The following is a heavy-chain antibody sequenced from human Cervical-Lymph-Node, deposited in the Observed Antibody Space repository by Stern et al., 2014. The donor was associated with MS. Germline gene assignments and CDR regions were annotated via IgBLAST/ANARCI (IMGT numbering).Heavy chain of an antibody. CDR1: GASVSRGSYY. CDR3: ASQWVADGLRY. V-gene: IGHV4-61*02. CDR2: IYTGGST. D-gene: IGHD6-19*01. J-gene: IGHJ3*01. Sequence: QVQLQESGPVLVKPSETLSLSCTVSGASVSRGSYYWTWIRQPAGKGLEWIGYIYTGGSTSYDPSLKSRVTISLDTSKNQFSLNLSSVTAADTAMYYCASQWVADGLRYWGHGAMVTVSS.